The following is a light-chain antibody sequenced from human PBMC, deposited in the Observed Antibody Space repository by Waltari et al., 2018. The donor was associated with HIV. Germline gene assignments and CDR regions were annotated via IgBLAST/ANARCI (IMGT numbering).Light chain of an antibody. V-gene: IGKV4-1*01. Sequence: DIVMTQSPDSLGVSLGEKATINCKSSQSVLHNSNNKNYIAWYQQKPGQPPKLLLYWASTRESGVPDRVSGSGSGTDFTLTISSLQAEDVSVYYCQQYYTTPLTFGQGTKVEI. J-gene: IGKJ1*01. CDR2: WAS. CDR1: QSVLHNSNNKNY. CDR3: QQYYTTPLT.